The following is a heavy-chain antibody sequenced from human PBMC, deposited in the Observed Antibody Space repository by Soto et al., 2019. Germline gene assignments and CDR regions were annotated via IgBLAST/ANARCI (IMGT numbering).Heavy chain of an antibody. CDR3: ARGVDDYADYRFDY. Sequence: EVQLVESGGGLVQPGGSLRLSCAASGFTFRNYWMSWVRQAPGKGLEWVANIQQDGRDKYYVDSVRGQFTISRDNARNSLYLQMNSLRAEDTAVYYCARGVDDYADYRFDYWGQGTLVTVSS. D-gene: IGHD4-17*01. J-gene: IGHJ4*02. CDR1: GFTFRNYW. V-gene: IGHV3-7*01. CDR2: IQQDGRDK.